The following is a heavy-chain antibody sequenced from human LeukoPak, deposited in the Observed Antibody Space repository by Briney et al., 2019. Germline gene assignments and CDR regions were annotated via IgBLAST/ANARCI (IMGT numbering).Heavy chain of an antibody. CDR2: ISGSGGST. V-gene: IGHV3-23*01. D-gene: IGHD2-2*01. CDR3: AKDFHRVVVPAAPWDNWFDP. J-gene: IGHJ5*02. CDR1: GFTFSSYA. Sequence: GGSLGLSCAASGFTFSSYAMSWVRQAPGKGLEWVSAISGSGGSTYYADSVKGRFTISRDNSKNTLYLQMNSLRAEDTAVYYCAKDFHRVVVPAAPWDNWFDPWGQGTLVTVSS.